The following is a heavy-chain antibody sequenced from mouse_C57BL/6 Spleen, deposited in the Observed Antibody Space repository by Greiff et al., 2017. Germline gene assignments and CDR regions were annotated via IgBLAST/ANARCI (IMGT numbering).Heavy chain of an antibody. J-gene: IGHJ4*01. D-gene: IGHD4-1*01. CDR3: ARDWGNAMDD. CDR1: GFNIKNTY. V-gene: IGHV14-3*01. CDR2: IDPANGYT. Sequence: VQLQQSVAELVRPGASVKLSCTASGFNIKNTYMHRVKQRPEQGLEWIGRIDPANGYTNYVPRFQGKATITADTSSNTAYLQLSSLTSEDTAIDYCARDWGNAMDDWGQGTSVTVSA.